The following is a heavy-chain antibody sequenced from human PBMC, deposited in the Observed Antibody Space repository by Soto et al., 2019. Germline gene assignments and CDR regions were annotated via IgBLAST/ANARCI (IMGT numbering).Heavy chain of an antibody. D-gene: IGHD2-2*01. CDR3: ARLIVPAAMTGYYYYGMDV. CDR2: IYYSGST. J-gene: IGHJ6*02. CDR1: GGSISSSSYY. Sequence: SETLSLTCTVSGGSISSSSYYWGWIRQPPGKGLEWIGSIYYSGSTYYNPSLKSRVTISVDTSKNQFSLKLSSVTAADTAVYYCARLIVPAAMTGYYYYGMDVWGQGTKVTAP. V-gene: IGHV4-39*01.